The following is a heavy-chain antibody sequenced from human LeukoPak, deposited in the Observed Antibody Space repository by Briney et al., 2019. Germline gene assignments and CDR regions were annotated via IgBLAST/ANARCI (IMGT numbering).Heavy chain of an antibody. Sequence: SETLSLTCAVYGGSFSGYYWSWIRQPPGKGLEWIGEINHSGSTNYNPSLKSRVTISVDTSKNQFSLKLSSVTAADTAVYYCARIRAGTRKYYFDYWGQGTLVTVSS. J-gene: IGHJ4*02. CDR2: INHSGST. CDR1: GGSFSGYY. CDR3: ARIRAGTRKYYFDY. D-gene: IGHD6-19*01. V-gene: IGHV4-34*01.